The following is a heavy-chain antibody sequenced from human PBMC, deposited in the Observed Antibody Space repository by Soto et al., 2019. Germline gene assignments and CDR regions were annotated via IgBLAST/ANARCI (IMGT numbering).Heavy chain of an antibody. V-gene: IGHV3-48*03. CDR1: GFTFSSYE. CDR2: ISSSGSTI. Sequence: EVQLVESGGGLVQPGGSLRLSCAASGFTFSSYEMNWVRQAPGKGLVWVSYISSSGSTIYYADSVKGRFTISRDNAKNSLYLQMNSLRAEDTAVYYCARTSIAARRPFDYWGQGTLVTVSS. D-gene: IGHD6-6*01. J-gene: IGHJ4*02. CDR3: ARTSIAARRPFDY.